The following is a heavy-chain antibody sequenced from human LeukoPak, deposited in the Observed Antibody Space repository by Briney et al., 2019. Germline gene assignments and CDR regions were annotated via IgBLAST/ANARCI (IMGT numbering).Heavy chain of an antibody. CDR2: ISSSSSYI. CDR1: GFTFINYS. D-gene: IGHD2-15*01. Sequence: GGSLRLSCAASGFTFINYSMNWVRQAPGKGLEWVSFISSSSSYIYYADSVKGRFTISRDNAKNSLYLQMNSLRAEDTAVYYCARDRTDNALDMWGQGAMVTVSS. J-gene: IGHJ3*02. V-gene: IGHV3-21*01. CDR3: ARDRTDNALDM.